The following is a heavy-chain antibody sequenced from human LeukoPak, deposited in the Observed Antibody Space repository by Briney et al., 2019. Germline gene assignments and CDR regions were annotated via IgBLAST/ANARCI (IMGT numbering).Heavy chain of an antibody. Sequence: PGRSLRLSCAASGFTFSSYAMHWVRQAPGKGLEWVAVISHEGSSQYYGDSVKGRFTISRDNSKNMVYLQMNSLRTEDTAVYYCARTREQWQVLDYWGHGTLVTVSS. CDR3: ARTREQWQVLDY. CDR2: ISHEGSSQ. CDR1: GFTFSSYA. J-gene: IGHJ4*01. D-gene: IGHD6-19*01. V-gene: IGHV3-30*04.